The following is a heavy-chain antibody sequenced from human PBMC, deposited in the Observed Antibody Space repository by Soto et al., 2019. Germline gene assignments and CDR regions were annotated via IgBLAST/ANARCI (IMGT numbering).Heavy chain of an antibody. CDR1: GYTFTSYY. D-gene: IGHD6-19*01. V-gene: IGHV1-46*03. CDR2: INPSGGST. Sequence: GASVKVSCKASGYTFTSYYTHWVRQAPGRGLEWMGIINPSGGSTSYAQKFQGRVTMTRDTSTSTVYMELSSLRSEDTAVYYCARDGLGSGWYGPALYYYYYMDVWGKGTTVTVSS. CDR3: ARDGLGSGWYGPALYYYYYMDV. J-gene: IGHJ6*03.